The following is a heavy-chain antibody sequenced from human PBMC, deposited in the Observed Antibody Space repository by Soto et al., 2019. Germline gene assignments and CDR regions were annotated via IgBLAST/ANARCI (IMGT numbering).Heavy chain of an antibody. D-gene: IGHD6-19*01. J-gene: IGHJ5*02. Sequence: SQTLSLTCAISGDSVSSNSAAWNWIRHSPSRGLEWLGRTYYRSKWYNDYAVSVKSRITINPDTSKNQFSLQLNSVTPEDTAVYYCAREGSYSSGWYNNWFDPWGQGPLVTVSS. CDR1: GDSVSSNSAA. V-gene: IGHV6-1*01. CDR2: TYYRSKWYN. CDR3: AREGSYSSGWYNNWFDP.